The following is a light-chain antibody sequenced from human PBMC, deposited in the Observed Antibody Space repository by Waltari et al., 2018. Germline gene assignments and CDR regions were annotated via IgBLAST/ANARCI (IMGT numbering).Light chain of an antibody. CDR3: QQSYNPPFT. CDR2: TTS. J-gene: IGKJ3*01. Sequence: DIQLTQSPSSLSASVGDRVTITCRASQSIINFLNWYQQKPGKAPKLLIYTTSSLQSGVPSRFSGSGSVTDFTLTISSLQPEDFATYCCQQSYNPPFTFGPGTKVHLK. V-gene: IGKV1-39*01. CDR1: QSIINF.